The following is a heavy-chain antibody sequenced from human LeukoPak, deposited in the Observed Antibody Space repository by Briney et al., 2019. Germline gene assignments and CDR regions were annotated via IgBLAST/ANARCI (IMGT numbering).Heavy chain of an antibody. D-gene: IGHD5-18*01. J-gene: IGHJ4*02. CDR3: ATIQPGY. CDR2: IYYSATT. V-gene: IGHV4-39*01. CDR1: GGSLSSSCYL. Sequence: ALEALCLTCTVAGGSLSSSCYLWGWIRQPRGEGVEGGASIYYSATTYNTPSLKSRVTISVDTPTTQLSLKLPSAPAADTAVYYCATIQPGYWGQGTLVTVSS.